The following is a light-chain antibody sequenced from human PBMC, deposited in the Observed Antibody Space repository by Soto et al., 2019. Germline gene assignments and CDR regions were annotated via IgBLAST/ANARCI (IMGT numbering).Light chain of an antibody. J-gene: IGKJ4*01. Sequence: EIVLTQSPGTLSLSPGERAPLSCRASQSVSSSYLAWYQQKAGQAPRLLIYAASRRATGIPDRFSGSGSGTDFTLTISRLEPEDFALYYCQQYDKSVLTFGGGTKVDIK. V-gene: IGKV3-20*01. CDR2: AAS. CDR3: QQYDKSVLT. CDR1: QSVSSSY.